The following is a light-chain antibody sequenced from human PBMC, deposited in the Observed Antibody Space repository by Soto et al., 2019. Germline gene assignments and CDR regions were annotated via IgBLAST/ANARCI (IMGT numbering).Light chain of an antibody. Sequence: EIVLTQSPATLSLSPGERATLSCRASQSVSSYLAWYQQNPDQAPRLLIYDASKRATGIPARFSGSGSGTDFALTISILEPEDFAVYYCQQRSNWPPEFTFGPGTKVDIK. CDR3: QQRSNWPPEFT. CDR2: DAS. CDR1: QSVSSY. J-gene: IGKJ3*01. V-gene: IGKV3-11*01.